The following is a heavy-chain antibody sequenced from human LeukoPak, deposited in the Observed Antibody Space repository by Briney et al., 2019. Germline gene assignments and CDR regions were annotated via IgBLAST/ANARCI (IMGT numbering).Heavy chain of an antibody. V-gene: IGHV3-74*01. CDR2: INTDGSST. CDR1: GFIFSTYW. CDR3: ARERVGSDYYGLDV. J-gene: IGHJ6*02. D-gene: IGHD6-25*01. Sequence: GGSLRLSCAASGFIFSTYWMHWVRQAPGKGLVWVSRINTDGSSTAYAASVKGRFTISRDNAKNILYLQMNSLRAGDTAVYYCARERVGSDYYGLDVWGQGTTVSVSS.